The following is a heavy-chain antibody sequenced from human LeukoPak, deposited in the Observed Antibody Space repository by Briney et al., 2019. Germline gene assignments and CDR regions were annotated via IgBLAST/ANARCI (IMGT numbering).Heavy chain of an antibody. CDR2: ISGSGGST. D-gene: IGHD2-8*01. Sequence: GGSLRLSCAASGFTFSSYAMSWVRQAPGKGLEWVPAISGSGGSTYYADSVKGRFTISRDNSKNTLYLQMNSLRAEDTAVYYCAKGSNRYCTNGVCYFDYWGQGTLVTVSS. V-gene: IGHV3-23*01. CDR1: GFTFSSYA. CDR3: AKGSNRYCTNGVCYFDY. J-gene: IGHJ4*02.